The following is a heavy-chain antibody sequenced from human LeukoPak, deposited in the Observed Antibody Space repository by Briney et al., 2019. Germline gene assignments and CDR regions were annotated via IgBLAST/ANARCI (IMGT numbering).Heavy chain of an antibody. CDR3: ARGKYYYESSGYLSY. D-gene: IGHD3-22*01. J-gene: IGHJ4*02. Sequence: KPSETLSLSCAVYGGSFSGYYWSWIRQPPGKGVECIGEINHVGSINYNPSLKSRVTISVDTSKNQFSLKLSSVTAADTAVYYCARGKYYYESSGYLSYWGQGTLLSVSS. CDR2: INHVGSI. V-gene: IGHV4-34*01. CDR1: GGSFSGYY.